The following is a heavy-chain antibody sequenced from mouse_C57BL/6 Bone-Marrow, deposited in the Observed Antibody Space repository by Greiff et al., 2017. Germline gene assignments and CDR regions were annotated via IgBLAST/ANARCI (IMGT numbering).Heavy chain of an antibody. Sequence: EVQLQQSGPELVKPGASAKISCKASGYTFTDYYMNWVKQSHGKSLEWIGDINPNNGGTSYNQKFKGTATLTVDKSSSTAYMELRSLTSEDSAVXYCASDSAGRGWGQGTTLTVSS. D-gene: IGHD3-2*02. J-gene: IGHJ2*01. V-gene: IGHV1-26*01. CDR3: ASDSAGRG. CDR1: GYTFTDYY. CDR2: INPNNGGT.